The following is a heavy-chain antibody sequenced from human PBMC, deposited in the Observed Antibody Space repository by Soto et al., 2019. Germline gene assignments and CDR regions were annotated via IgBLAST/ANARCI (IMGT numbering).Heavy chain of an antibody. CDR2: IYWDDDK. D-gene: IGHD6-13*01. J-gene: IGHJ3*02. Sequence: SGPTLVNPTQTLTLTCTFSGFSLSTSGVGVGWIRQPPGKALEWLALIYWDDDKRYSPSLKSRFTITKDTSKSQVVLTMTNMDPVDTATYYCAHRRSGYSSSWYSDVIDAFDIWGQGTMVTVSS. CDR3: AHRRSGYSSSWYSDVIDAFDI. V-gene: IGHV2-5*02. CDR1: GFSLSTSGVG.